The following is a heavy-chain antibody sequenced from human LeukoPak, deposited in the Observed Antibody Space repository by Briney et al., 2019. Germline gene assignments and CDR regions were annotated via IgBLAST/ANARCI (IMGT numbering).Heavy chain of an antibody. J-gene: IGHJ4*02. CDR1: KFTFNNYA. CDR2: INSDGSST. D-gene: IGHD4-17*01. V-gene: IGHV3-74*01. Sequence: PGGSLRLSCLASKFTFNNYAMTWVRRAPGKGLEWVSRINSDGSSTSYADSVKGRFTISRDNAKNTLYLQMNSLRAEDTAVHYCANLYGDYVAYWGQGTLVTVSS. CDR3: ANLYGDYVAY.